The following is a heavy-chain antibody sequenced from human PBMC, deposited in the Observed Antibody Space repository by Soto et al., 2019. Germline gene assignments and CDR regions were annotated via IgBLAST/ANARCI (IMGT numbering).Heavy chain of an antibody. Sequence: PSETLSLTCTVSGGSISSYYWSWIRQPPGKGLEWIGYIYYSGSTNYNPSLKSRVTISVDTSKNQFSLKLSSVTAADTAVYYCARDFTDAFGIWGQGTMVTVSS. CDR1: GGSISSYY. V-gene: IGHV4-59*01. D-gene: IGHD3-16*01. J-gene: IGHJ3*02. CDR2: IYYSGST. CDR3: ARDFTDAFGI.